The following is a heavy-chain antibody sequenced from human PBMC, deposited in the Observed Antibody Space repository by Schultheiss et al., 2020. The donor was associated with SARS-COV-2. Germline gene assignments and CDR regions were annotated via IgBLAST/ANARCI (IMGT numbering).Heavy chain of an antibody. D-gene: IGHD3-10*01. Sequence: SVKVSCKASGGTFSSYAISWVRQAPGQGLEWMGGIIPIFGTANYAQKFQGRVTITADESTSTAYMELSSLRSDDTAVYYCAREHGSGEMDVWGQGTTVTVSS. J-gene: IGHJ6*02. CDR2: IIPIFGTA. CDR3: AREHGSGEMDV. V-gene: IGHV1-69*13. CDR1: GGTFSSYA.